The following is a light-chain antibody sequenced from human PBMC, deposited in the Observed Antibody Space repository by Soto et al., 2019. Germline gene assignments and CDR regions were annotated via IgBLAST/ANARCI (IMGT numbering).Light chain of an antibody. Sequence: DINLPQPHSFLSDSVGTRLKITSGAGKGLSGDLAWYQQKQGKAPKLLIYAASTLQSGVPSRFSGSGSGTEFTLTISSLQPEDFATYYCQQLNSYPITFGQGTRLEIK. J-gene: IGKJ5*01. CDR1: KGLSGD. V-gene: IGKV1-9*01. CDR3: QQLNSYPIT. CDR2: AAS.